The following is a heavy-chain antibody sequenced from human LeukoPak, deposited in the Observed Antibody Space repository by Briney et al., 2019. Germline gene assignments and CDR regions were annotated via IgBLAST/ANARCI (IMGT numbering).Heavy chain of an antibody. CDR1: GFTFSSYG. CDR3: AREGVRAFDI. V-gene: IGHV3-30*03. Sequence: GGSLRLSCAAPGFTFSSYGMHWVRQAPGKGLEWVAVISYDGSNKYYADSVKGRFTISRDNAKNSLYLQMNSLRAEDTAVYYCAREGVRAFDIWGQGTMVTVSS. J-gene: IGHJ3*02. CDR2: ISYDGSNK.